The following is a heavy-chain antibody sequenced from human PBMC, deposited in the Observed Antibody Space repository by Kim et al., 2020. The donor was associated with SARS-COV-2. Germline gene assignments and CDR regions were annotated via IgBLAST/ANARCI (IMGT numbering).Heavy chain of an antibody. J-gene: IGHJ5*02. D-gene: IGHD1-26*01. CDR2: IIPIFGTA. V-gene: IGHV1-69*13. Sequence: SVKVSCKASGGTFSSYAISWVRQAPGQGLEWMGGIIPIFGTANYAQKFQGRVTITADESTSTAYMELSSLRSEDTAVYYCASDNLVGATSWFDPWGQGTLVTVSS. CDR1: GGTFSSYA. CDR3: ASDNLVGATSWFDP.